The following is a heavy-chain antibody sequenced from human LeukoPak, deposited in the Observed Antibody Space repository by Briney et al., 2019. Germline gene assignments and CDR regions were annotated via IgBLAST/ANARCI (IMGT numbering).Heavy chain of an antibody. D-gene: IGHD4-23*01. CDR1: GGSISSYY. CDR3: ARYGGNFDY. V-gene: IGHV4-59*01. Sequence: SETLSLTCTVSGGSISSYYWSWIRQPPGKGLDWIGYIYYSGSTHYNPSLKSRVIISVDTSKNQFSLKLSSVTAADTAVYYCARYGGNFDYWGQGTLVTVSS. CDR2: IYYSGST. J-gene: IGHJ4*02.